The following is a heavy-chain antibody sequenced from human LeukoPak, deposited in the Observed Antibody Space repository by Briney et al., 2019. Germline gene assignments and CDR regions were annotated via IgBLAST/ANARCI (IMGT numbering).Heavy chain of an antibody. CDR1: GYTFTGYY. J-gene: IGHJ5*02. D-gene: IGHD3-10*01. Sequence: ASVKVSCKASGYTFTGYYMHWVRQAPGQGLEWMGWINPNSGGTNYAQKFQGRVTMTRDTSISTAYMELSRLRSDGTAVYYCARDPEGVGSGSSSWGQGTLVTVSS. CDR2: INPNSGGT. CDR3: ARDPEGVGSGSSS. V-gene: IGHV1-2*02.